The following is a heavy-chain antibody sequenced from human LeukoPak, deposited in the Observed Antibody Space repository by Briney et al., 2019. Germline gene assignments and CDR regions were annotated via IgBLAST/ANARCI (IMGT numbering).Heavy chain of an antibody. CDR2: IYYSGST. J-gene: IGHJ4*02. CDR1: GGSISSGDYY. V-gene: IGHV4-30-4*01. CDR3: ASRTYYYGSETYYGGGFFDY. Sequence: SETLSLTCTVSGGSISSGDYYWSWIRQPPGKGLEWIGYIYYSGSTYYNPSLKSRVTISLDTSKNQFSLKLSSVTAADRAVYYCASRTYYYGSETYYGGGFFDYWGQGTLVTVSS. D-gene: IGHD3-10*01.